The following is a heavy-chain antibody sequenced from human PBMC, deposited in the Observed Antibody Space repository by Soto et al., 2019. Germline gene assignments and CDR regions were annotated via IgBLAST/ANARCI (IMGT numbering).Heavy chain of an antibody. J-gene: IGHJ4*02. D-gene: IGHD4-17*01. CDR1: GFTFSSYA. Sequence: QVQLVESGGGVVQPGRSLRLSCAASGFTFSSYAMHWVRQAPGKGLEWVAVISYDGSNKYYADSVKGRFTISRDNSKNTLYLQMNSLRAEDTAVYYCARVDYGGDYNYWGQGTLVTVSS. CDR3: ARVDYGGDYNY. CDR2: ISYDGSNK. V-gene: IGHV3-30-3*01.